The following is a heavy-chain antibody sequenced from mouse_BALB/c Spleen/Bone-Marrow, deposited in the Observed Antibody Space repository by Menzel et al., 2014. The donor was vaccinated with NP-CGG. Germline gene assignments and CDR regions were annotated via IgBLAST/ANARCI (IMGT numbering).Heavy chain of an antibody. CDR2: IHFTGST. J-gene: IGHJ4*01. CDR3: ARWRGATDYALDY. CDR1: GYSITSGYS. Sequence: EVQLRESGPDLMKPSQALSLPCTVTGYSITSGYSWHWIRQFPGNKLEWMGYIHFTGSTNYIPSLKSRISFTRDTSKNQFFLQLNSVTTEDTATYYCARWRGATDYALDYWGQGTSVTVSS. D-gene: IGHD3-1*01. V-gene: IGHV3-1*02.